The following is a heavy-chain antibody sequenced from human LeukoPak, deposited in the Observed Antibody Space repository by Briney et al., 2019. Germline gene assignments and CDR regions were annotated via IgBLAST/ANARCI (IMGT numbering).Heavy chain of an antibody. Sequence: GASVKVSCKASGYTFTGYYMHWVRQAPGQGLEWMGWINPNSGGTNYAQKFQGRVTMTRDTSISTAYMELSRLRSDDTAVYYCAKAPYCSGGSCYSRGWKLFDYWGQGTLVTVSS. CDR3: AKAPYCSGGSCYSRGWKLFDY. J-gene: IGHJ4*02. V-gene: IGHV1-2*02. CDR2: INPNSGGT. D-gene: IGHD2-15*01. CDR1: GYTFTGYY.